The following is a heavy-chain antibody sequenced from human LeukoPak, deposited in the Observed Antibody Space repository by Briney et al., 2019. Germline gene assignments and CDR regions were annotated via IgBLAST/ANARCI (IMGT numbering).Heavy chain of an antibody. Sequence: GGSLRLSCAASGFTFSSYGMHWVRQAPGKGLEWVAFIRYDGSNKYYADSVKGRFTISRDNSKNTLYLQMNSLRAEDTAVYYCAKDGSWYSSSPNWFDPWGQGTLVTVSS. CDR1: GFTFSSYG. CDR3: AKDGSWYSSSPNWFDP. V-gene: IGHV3-30*02. D-gene: IGHD6-19*01. CDR2: IRYDGSNK. J-gene: IGHJ5*02.